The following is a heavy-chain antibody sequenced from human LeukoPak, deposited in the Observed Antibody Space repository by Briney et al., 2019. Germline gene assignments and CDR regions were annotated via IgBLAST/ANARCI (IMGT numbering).Heavy chain of an antibody. J-gene: IGHJ4*02. D-gene: IGHD1-7*01. CDR1: GFTLSSFA. V-gene: IGHV3-23*01. Sequence: GGSLRLSCAASGFTLSSFAMNWVRQAPGKGLEWVSAISGSGGSTFYADSVKGRFTISRDNSENTLYLQMNSLRAEDTAVYYCVKRTVNYPFDFWGQGTLLTVSS. CDR2: ISGSGGST. CDR3: VKRTVNYPFDF.